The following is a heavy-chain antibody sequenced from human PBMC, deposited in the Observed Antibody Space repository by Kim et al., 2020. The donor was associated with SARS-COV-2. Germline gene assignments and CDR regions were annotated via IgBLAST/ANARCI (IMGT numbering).Heavy chain of an antibody. CDR2: ISAYNGNT. CDR1: GYTFTSYG. D-gene: IGHD1-26*01. Sequence: ASVKVSCKASGYTFTSYGISWVRQAPGQGLEWMGWISAYNGNTNYAQKLQGRVTMTTDTSTSTAYMELRSLRSDDTAVYYCAREEWELLTWYYGMDVWGQGTTVTVSS. J-gene: IGHJ6*02. V-gene: IGHV1-18*01. CDR3: AREEWELLTWYYGMDV.